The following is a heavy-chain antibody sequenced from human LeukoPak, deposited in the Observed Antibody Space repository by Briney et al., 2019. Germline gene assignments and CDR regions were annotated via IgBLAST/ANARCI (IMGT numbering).Heavy chain of an antibody. V-gene: IGHV4-59*11. D-gene: IGHD4-11*01. Sequence: SETLSLTCSVSSGSISTHYWSWIRQTPGKGLEWIGYISYSGTTNYNPSLKSRVTISVDTSKNQVSLKLTSVTAADTAVYFCARGTTTVWFYFDSWGQGRLVTVSS. CDR1: SGSISTHY. CDR3: ARGTTTVWFYFDS. J-gene: IGHJ4*02. CDR2: ISYSGTT.